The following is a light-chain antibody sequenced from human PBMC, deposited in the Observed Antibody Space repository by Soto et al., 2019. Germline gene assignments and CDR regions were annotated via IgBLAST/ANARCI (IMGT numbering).Light chain of an antibody. CDR2: AAS. CDR1: QSIRRS. CDR3: QQTSSTPT. J-gene: IGKJ4*01. V-gene: IGKV1-39*01. Sequence: DIQLTQSPSSLAASVGDRGTITCRASQSIRRSLSWYQQKPGQAPKLLIYAASSVQTGVSSRFSGSGSGTDFTLTISNLQPEDFATYYCQQTSSTPTFGGGTKGDIK.